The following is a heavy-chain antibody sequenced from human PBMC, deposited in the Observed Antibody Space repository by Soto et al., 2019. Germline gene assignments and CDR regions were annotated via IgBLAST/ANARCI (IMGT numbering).Heavy chain of an antibody. J-gene: IGHJ6*02. CDR2: IYYSGST. D-gene: IGHD2-15*01. CDR1: GGSISSGDYY. CDR3: ARDVVVVVAATLYYYGMDF. Sequence: LSLTCTVSGGSISSGDYYWSWIRQPPGKGLEWIGYIYYSGSTYYNPSLKSRVTISVDTSKNQFSLKLSSVTAADTAVYYCARDVVVVVAATLYYYGMDFWGQGTTVTVSS. V-gene: IGHV4-30-4*01.